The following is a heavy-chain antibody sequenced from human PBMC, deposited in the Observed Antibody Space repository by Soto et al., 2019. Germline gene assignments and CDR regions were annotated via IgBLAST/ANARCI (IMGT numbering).Heavy chain of an antibody. D-gene: IGHD4-17*01. CDR3: ARDASGDDFDF. J-gene: IGHJ4*02. CDR1: SGSSSSRDW. V-gene: IGHV4-4*02. CDR2: IYHSGTT. Sequence: PSETLSLTCAVSSGSSSSRDWWSWVRQPPGKGLEYIGEIYHSGTTIYNPSLKSRVTISVDKSTKQFSLKMSSVTAADTAVYYCARDASGDDFDFWGQGTLVTVSS.